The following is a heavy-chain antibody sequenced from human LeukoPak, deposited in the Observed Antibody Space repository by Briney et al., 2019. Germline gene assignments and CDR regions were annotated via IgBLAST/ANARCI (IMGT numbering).Heavy chain of an antibody. CDR3: ASGSYYFGLFDY. J-gene: IGHJ4*02. D-gene: IGHD1-26*01. Sequence: SETLSLTCTVSGYSISSGYYWGWIRQPPGKGLEWIGSIYHSGSTYYNPSLKSRVTISVDTSKNQFSLKLSSVTAADTAVYYCASGSYYFGLFDYWGQGTLVTVSS. CDR1: GYSISSGYY. V-gene: IGHV4-38-2*02. CDR2: IYHSGST.